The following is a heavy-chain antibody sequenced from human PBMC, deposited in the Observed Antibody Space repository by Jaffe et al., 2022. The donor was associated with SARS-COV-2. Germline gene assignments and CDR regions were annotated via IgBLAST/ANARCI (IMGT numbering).Heavy chain of an antibody. CDR3: VVAVAATGTLDY. CDR2: THYSGSS. CDR1: GGPISGRGYH. D-gene: IGHD2-15*01. Sequence: QVQVQESGPGLVKPSETLSLSCTVSGGPISGRGYHWGWIRQPPGKGLEYIGNTHYSGSSYYNPSLKSRVTISVDTSENQYSLKLRSVTAADTAVYYCVVAVAATGTLDYWGQGTLVTVSS. J-gene: IGHJ4*02. V-gene: IGHV4-39*01.